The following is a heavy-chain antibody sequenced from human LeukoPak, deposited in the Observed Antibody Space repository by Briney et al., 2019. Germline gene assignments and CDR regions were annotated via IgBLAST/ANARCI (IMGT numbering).Heavy chain of an antibody. CDR1: GFTFSSYA. CDR3: AKGLAAAGQRGYFDC. Sequence: GGSLRLSCAGSGFTFSSYAMGWVRQAPGKGLEWVSAISGSGGSTYYADSVKGRFTISRDNSKNTLYLQMNSLRGEDTAVYYCAKGLAAAGQRGYFDCWGQGTLVTVSS. CDR2: ISGSGGST. V-gene: IGHV3-23*01. J-gene: IGHJ4*02. D-gene: IGHD6-13*01.